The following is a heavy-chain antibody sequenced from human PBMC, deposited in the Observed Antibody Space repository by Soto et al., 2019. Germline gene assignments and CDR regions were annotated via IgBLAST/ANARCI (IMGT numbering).Heavy chain of an antibody. CDR1: GFTFDDYT. CDR3: AKPGDYYDSSGYSKPGYFDL. Sequence: GGSLRLSCAASGFTFDDYTMHWVRQAPGKGLEWVSLISWDGGSTYYADSVKGRFTISRDNSKNSLYLQMNSLRTEDTALYYCAKPGDYYDSSGYSKPGYFDLWGRGTLVTVSS. J-gene: IGHJ2*01. CDR2: ISWDGGST. D-gene: IGHD3-22*01. V-gene: IGHV3-43*01.